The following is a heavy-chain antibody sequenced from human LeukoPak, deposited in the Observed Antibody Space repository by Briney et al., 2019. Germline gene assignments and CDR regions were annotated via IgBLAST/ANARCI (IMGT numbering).Heavy chain of an antibody. CDR3: VRAGSGWFTFDY. CDR1: GFTFSSYA. Sequence: GGSLRLSCSASGFTFSSYAMHWVRQAPGPGLQSVSAISSNGGITYYADSVKGRFTISRDNSKNTLYLQMSSLRAEDTAVYYCVRAGSGWFTFDYWGQGTLVTVSS. J-gene: IGHJ4*02. CDR2: ISSNGGIT. D-gene: IGHD6-19*01. V-gene: IGHV3-64D*06.